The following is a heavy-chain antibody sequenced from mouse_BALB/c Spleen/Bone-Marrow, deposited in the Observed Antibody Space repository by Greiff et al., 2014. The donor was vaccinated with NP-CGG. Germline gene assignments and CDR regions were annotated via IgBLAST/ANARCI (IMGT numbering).Heavy chain of an antibody. Sequence: VNVVESGAELARPGASVWMSCKASGYTFTSYPMNWVKQRPGQGLEWIGYINPSSGYTNYNQKFKDKATLTADKSSSTAYMQLSSLTSEDSAVYYCTRRAAYYFDYWGQGTTLTVSS. CDR1: GYTFTSYP. CDR2: INPSSGYT. CDR3: TRRAAYYFDY. V-gene: IGHV1-4*01. D-gene: IGHD3-3*01. J-gene: IGHJ2*01.